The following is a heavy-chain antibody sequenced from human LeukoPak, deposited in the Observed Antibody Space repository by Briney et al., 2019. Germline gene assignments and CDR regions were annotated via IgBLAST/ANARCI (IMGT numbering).Heavy chain of an antibody. CDR2: IRYDGSNK. V-gene: IGHV3-30*02. CDR3: ANMGLGSTPSFDY. J-gene: IGHJ4*02. D-gene: IGHD1-7*01. Sequence: GGSLRLSCAASGFTFSSHGMHWVRQAPGKGLEWVAFIRYDGSNKYYADSVKGRFTISRDNSKNTLYLQMNSLRAEDTAVYYCANMGLGSTPSFDYWGQGTLVTVSS. CDR1: GFTFSSHG.